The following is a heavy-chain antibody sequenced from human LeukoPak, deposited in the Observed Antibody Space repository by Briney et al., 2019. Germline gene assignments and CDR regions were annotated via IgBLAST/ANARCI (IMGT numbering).Heavy chain of an antibody. Sequence: SQTLSLTCAISGDSVPSNSAAWNWIRQSPSRGLEWLGRTYYRSKWYNDYAVSVKSRITINPDTSKNQFSLQLNSVTPEDTAVYYCARVGSSGWYDPAEFDYWGQGTLVTVSS. CDR2: TYYRSKWYN. CDR1: GDSVPSNSAA. V-gene: IGHV6-1*01. D-gene: IGHD6-19*01. CDR3: ARVGSSGWYDPAEFDY. J-gene: IGHJ4*02.